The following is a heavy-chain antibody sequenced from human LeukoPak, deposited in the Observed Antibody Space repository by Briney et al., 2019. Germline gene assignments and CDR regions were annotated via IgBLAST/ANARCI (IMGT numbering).Heavy chain of an antibody. CDR1: GFTFSSYW. Sequence: GGSLRLSCAASGFTFSSYWMSWVRQAPGKGLEWVANIKQDGSEKYYVDSVKGRFTISRDNAKNSLYLQMNSLRAEDTAVYYCARLYYDILTAPWDYWGQGTLVTVSS. J-gene: IGHJ4*02. CDR3: ARLYYDILTAPWDY. CDR2: IKQDGSEK. D-gene: IGHD3-9*01. V-gene: IGHV3-7*01.